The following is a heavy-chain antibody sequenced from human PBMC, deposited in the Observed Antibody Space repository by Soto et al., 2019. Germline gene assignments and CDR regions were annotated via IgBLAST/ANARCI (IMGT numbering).Heavy chain of an antibody. CDR2: INPNSGDT. J-gene: IGHJ2*01. CDR3: ARDGYSSGWYRYFDL. D-gene: IGHD6-19*01. CDR1: GYTFTGYY. Sequence: QVQLVQSGAEVKKPGASVKVSCKASGYTFTGYYMHWVRQAPGQGLEWMGWINPNSGDTNYAQKFQGWVTMTRDTSISTAYMELSRLRSDDTAVYYCARDGYSSGWYRYFDLWGRGTLVTVSS. V-gene: IGHV1-2*04.